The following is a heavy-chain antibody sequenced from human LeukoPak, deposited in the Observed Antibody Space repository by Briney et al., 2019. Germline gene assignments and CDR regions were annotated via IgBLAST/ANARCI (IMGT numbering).Heavy chain of an antibody. V-gene: IGHV3-33*01. J-gene: IGHJ4*02. Sequence: PGRSLRLSCAASGLTFSSYGMHWVRQAPGQGQEWVAIISYDGINKYYADSVKGRFTISRDNSKNTLYLQMNSLRAEATAVYYCARVPSSGSYLDYWGQGTLVTVSS. D-gene: IGHD1-26*01. CDR3: ARVPSSGSYLDY. CDR2: ISYDGINK. CDR1: GLTFSSYG.